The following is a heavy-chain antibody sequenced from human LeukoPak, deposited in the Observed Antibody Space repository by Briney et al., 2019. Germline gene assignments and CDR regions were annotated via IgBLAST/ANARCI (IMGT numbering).Heavy chain of an antibody. V-gene: IGHV4-59*01. CDR2: IYYSGST. D-gene: IGHD3-16*02. CDR3: ARTPGSYRPYLIDY. CDR1: GGSISSYY. Sequence: SETLSLTCTVSGGSISSYYWSWIRQPPGKGLEWIGYIYYSGSTNYNPSLKSRVTISVDTSKNQFSLKLSSVTAADTAVYYCARTPGSYRPYLIDYWGQGTLVTVSS. J-gene: IGHJ4*02.